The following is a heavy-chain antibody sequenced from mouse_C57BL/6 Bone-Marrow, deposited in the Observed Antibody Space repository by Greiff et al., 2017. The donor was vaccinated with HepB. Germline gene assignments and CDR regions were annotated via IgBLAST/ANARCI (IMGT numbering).Heavy chain of an antibody. CDR2: IYPRSGNT. CDR3: AKYYYGSRDY. CDR1: GYTFTSYG. V-gene: IGHV1-81*01. D-gene: IGHD1-1*01. J-gene: IGHJ2*01. Sequence: VKLQESGAELARPGASVKLSCKASGYTFTSYGISWVKQRTGQGLEWIGEIYPRSGNTYYNEKFKGKATLTADKSSSTAYMELRSLTSEDSAVYFCAKYYYGSRDYWGQGTTLTVSS.